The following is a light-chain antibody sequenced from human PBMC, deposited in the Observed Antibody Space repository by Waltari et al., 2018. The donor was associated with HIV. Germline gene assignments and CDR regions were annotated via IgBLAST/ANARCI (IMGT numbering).Light chain of an antibody. CDR1: QSVSSSL. CDR2: GAS. CDR3: QQYGTSCT. Sequence: EIVLTQSPGTLSLSPGERANHSCRASQSVSSSLLAWYQQKPGHAPRLLIYGASSRATVIPDRFGGSGSGTDFTLTISRLEPEDFAVYYCQQYGTSCTFGQGTRLEIK. V-gene: IGKV3-20*01. J-gene: IGKJ5*01.